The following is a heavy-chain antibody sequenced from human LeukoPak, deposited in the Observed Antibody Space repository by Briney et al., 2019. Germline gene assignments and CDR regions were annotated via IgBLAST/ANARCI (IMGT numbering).Heavy chain of an antibody. D-gene: IGHD4-11*01. CDR1: GGSFSGYY. CDR3: ARGPSVTYYYYGMDV. J-gene: IGHJ6*02. CDR2: INHSGRT. V-gene: IGHV4-34*01. Sequence: SETLSLTCAVYGGSFSGYYWSWVRQPPGKGLEWIGEINHSGRTNYNPSLKSRVTISIDTSKNQFSLKLSSVTAADTAVYYCARGPSVTYYYYGMDVWGQGTTVTVSS.